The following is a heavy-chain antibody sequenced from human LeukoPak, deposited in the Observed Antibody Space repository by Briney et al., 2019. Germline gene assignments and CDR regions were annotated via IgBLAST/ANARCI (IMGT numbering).Heavy chain of an antibody. D-gene: IGHD1-1*01. CDR3: ARDRVGTGLYYYYGMDV. V-gene: IGHV1-18*01. J-gene: IGHJ6*02. Sequence: ASVKVSCTASGYTFTSYGISWVRQAPGQGLEWMGWISAYNGNTNYAQKLQGRVTMTTDTSTSTAYMELRSLRSDDTAVYYCARDRVGTGLYYYYGMDVWGQGTTVTVSS. CDR2: ISAYNGNT. CDR1: GYTFTSYG.